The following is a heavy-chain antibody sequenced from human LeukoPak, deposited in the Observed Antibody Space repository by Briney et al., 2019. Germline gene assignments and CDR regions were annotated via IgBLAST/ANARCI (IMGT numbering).Heavy chain of an antibody. D-gene: IGHD3-10*01. CDR2: FDPEDGET. Sequence: GASVKVSCKVSGYTLTELSMHWVRQAPGKGLEWMGGFDPEDGETIYARKFQGRVTMTEDTSTDTAYMELSSLRSEDTAVYYCATVGMVRGVRRYYYGMDVWGQGTTVTVSS. CDR1: GYTLTELS. J-gene: IGHJ6*02. CDR3: ATVGMVRGVRRYYYGMDV. V-gene: IGHV1-24*01.